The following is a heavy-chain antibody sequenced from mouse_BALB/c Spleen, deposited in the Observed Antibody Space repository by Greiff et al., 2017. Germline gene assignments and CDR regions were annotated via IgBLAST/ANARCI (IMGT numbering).Heavy chain of an antibody. CDR1: GYTFSSYW. V-gene: IGHV1-9*01. CDR2: ILPGSGST. Sequence: VQLQQSGAELMKPGASVEISCKATGYTFSSYWIEWVKQRPGHGLEWIGEILPGSGSTNYNEKFKGKATFTADTSSNTAYMQLSSLTSEDSAVYYCARGDGRDAMDYWGQGTSVTVSS. D-gene: IGHD1-1*02. CDR3: ARGDGRDAMDY. J-gene: IGHJ4*01.